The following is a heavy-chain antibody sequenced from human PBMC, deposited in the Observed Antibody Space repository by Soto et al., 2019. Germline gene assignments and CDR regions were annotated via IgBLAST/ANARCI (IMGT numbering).Heavy chain of an antibody. CDR1: GGSISNGDYY. J-gene: IGHJ6*02. V-gene: IGHV4-61*08. CDR2: IYNTGST. CDR3: AREGLITGTTYYYYVMDV. Sequence: SETLSLTCTVSGGSISNGDYYWSWIRQPQGKGLEWIGYIYNTGSTDYKPSLKSRVTISVDTSKNQFSLKLNSVTAADTAVFYCAREGLITGTTYYYYVMDVWGQGTTVTVS. D-gene: IGHD1-7*01.